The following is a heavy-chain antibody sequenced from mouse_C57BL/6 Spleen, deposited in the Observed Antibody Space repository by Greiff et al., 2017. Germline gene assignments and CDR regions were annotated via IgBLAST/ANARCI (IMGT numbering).Heavy chain of an antibody. CDR3: ARSGGYDNAMDY. CDR2: IYPRSGNT. V-gene: IGHV1-81*01. J-gene: IGHJ4*01. D-gene: IGHD2-2*01. CDR1: GYTFTSYG. Sequence: QVQLKESGAELARPGASVKLSCKASGYTFTSYGISWVKQRTGQGLEWIGEIYPRSGNTYYNEKFKGKATLTADKSSSTAYMELRSLTSKDSAVDFCARSGGYDNAMDYWGQGTSVTVSS.